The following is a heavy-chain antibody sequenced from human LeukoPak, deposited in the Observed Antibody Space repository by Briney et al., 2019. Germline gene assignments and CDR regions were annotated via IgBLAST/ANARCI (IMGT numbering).Heavy chain of an antibody. V-gene: IGHV3-33*06. CDR3: AKDALWFGESYYFDY. D-gene: IGHD3-10*01. J-gene: IGHJ4*02. CDR2: IWYDGSNK. CDR1: GFTFSSYG. Sequence: PGRSLRLSCAASGFTFSSYGMHWVRQAPGKGLEWVAVIWYDGSNKYYADSVKGRFTISRDNSKNTLYLQMNSLRAGDTAVYYCAKDALWFGESYYFDYWGQGTLVTVSS.